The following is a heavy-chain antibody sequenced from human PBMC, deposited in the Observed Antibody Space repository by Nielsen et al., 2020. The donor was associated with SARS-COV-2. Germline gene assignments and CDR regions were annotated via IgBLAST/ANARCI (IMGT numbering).Heavy chain of an antibody. J-gene: IGHJ6*02. CDR2: IIPVFGIV. D-gene: IGHD2/OR15-2a*01. Sequence: SVKVSCKASGGTFSSYGISWVRQAPGQGLEWMGGIIPVFGIVNYAQKFQGRVTITADKSTNTAYMELSSLRSDDTAVYYCAVHIIAPRLLVGMDVWGQGTTVAVSS. CDR3: AVHIIAPRLLVGMDV. V-gene: IGHV1-69*10. CDR1: GGTFSSYG.